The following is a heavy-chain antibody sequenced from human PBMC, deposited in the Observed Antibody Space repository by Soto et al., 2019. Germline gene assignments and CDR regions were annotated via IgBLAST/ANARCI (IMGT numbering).Heavy chain of an antibody. CDR2: IGVAGDT. D-gene: IGHD6-13*01. CDR1: GFTFSSYD. Sequence: EVQLVESGGGLVQPGGSLRLSCAASGFTFSSYDMHWVRQVAGKGLEWVSAIGVAGDTYYPDSVKGRFTISRENAKNSLYLQMNSLRAGDTAVYYCASGGWGSSWYEGGSRIDYWGQGTLVTVSS. CDR3: ASGGWGSSWYEGGSRIDY. V-gene: IGHV3-13*01. J-gene: IGHJ4*02.